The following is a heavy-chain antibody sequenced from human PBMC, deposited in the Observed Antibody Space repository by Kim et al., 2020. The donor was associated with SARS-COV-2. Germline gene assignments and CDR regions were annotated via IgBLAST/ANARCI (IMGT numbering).Heavy chain of an antibody. Sequence: GGSLRLSCGASGFTFSNHWMHWVRQVPGKGLEWVSRIHSDGSVRSYVDSVKGRFTISRDNARNVLFLQVNRLRADGTAVYYCARGGGNDAILTKYFDLWRHGSLLTVSS. D-gene: IGHD3-9*01. J-gene: IGHJ2*01. CDR2: IHSDGSVR. V-gene: IGHV3-74*01. CDR1: GFTFSNHW. CDR3: ARGGGNDAILTKYFDL.